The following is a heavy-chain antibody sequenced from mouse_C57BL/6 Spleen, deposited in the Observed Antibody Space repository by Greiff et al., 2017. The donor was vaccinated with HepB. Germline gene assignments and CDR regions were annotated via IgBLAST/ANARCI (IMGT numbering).Heavy chain of an antibody. CDR2: ISYDGSN. CDR3: ASYYYGSSYEY. CDR1: GYSITSGYY. V-gene: IGHV3-6*01. J-gene: IGHJ2*01. Sequence: VQLKESGPGLVKPSQSLSLTCSVTGYSITSGYYWNWIRQFPGNKLEWMGYISYDGSNNYNPSLKNRISITRDTSKNQFFLKLNSVTTEDTATYYCASYYYGSSYEYWGQGTTLTVSS. D-gene: IGHD1-1*01.